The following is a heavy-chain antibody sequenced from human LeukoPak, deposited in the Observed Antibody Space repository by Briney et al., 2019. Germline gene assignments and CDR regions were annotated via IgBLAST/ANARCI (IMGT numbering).Heavy chain of an antibody. D-gene: IGHD3-3*01. CDR3: ARPKKDFWSDRFYVYHVLGV. CDR2: IKEDGSEK. CDR1: GFTFSRDL. Sequence: GGSLRLSCAASGFTFSRDLMTWVRQAPGKGLEWVANIKEDGSEKYYVDSVKGRFTISRDNAKNSLYLEMNSLRVEDTAVYYCARPKKDFWSDRFYVYHVLGVWGQGTTVTVSS. V-gene: IGHV3-7*01. J-gene: IGHJ6*02.